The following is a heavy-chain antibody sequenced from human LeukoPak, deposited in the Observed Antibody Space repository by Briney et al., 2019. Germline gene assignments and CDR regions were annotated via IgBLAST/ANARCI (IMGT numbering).Heavy chain of an antibody. CDR1: GYTFTGYY. CDR3: ARAPSAYSSSWYYFDY. D-gene: IGHD6-13*01. J-gene: IGHJ4*02. Sequence: ASVKVSCKASGYTFTGYYMHWVRQAPGQGLEWMGWINPNSGGTNYAQKFQGRVTITTDESTSTAYMELSSLRSEDTAVYYCARAPSAYSSSWYYFDYWGQGTLVTVSS. CDR2: INPNSGGT. V-gene: IGHV1-2*02.